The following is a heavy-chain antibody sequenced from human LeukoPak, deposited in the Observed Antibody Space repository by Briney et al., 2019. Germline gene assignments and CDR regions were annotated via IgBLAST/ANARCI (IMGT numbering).Heavy chain of an antibody. CDR1: GYTFTSYY. J-gene: IGHJ4*02. V-gene: IGHV1-2*06. CDR2: INPNSGGT. D-gene: IGHD5-24*01. Sequence: ASVKVSCKASGYTFTSYYMHWVRQAPGQGLEWMGRINPNSGGTNYAQKFQGRVTMTRDTTTSTVYMELSSLRSEDTAVYYCARALHDYNPYYFDYWGQGTLVTVSS. CDR3: ARALHDYNPYYFDY.